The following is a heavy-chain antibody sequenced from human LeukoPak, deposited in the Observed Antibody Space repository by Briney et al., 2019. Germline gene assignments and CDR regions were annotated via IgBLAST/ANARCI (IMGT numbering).Heavy chain of an antibody. CDR3: EKDYDILTGYYPYYFDY. D-gene: IGHD3-9*01. CDR1: GFTFSSYG. Sequence: GRSLRLSCAASGFTFSSYGMHWVRQAPGKGLEWVAVISYDGSNKYYADSVKGRFTISRDNSKNTLYLQMNSLRAEDTAVYYCEKDYDILTGYYPYYFDYWGQGTLVTVSS. V-gene: IGHV3-30*18. J-gene: IGHJ4*02. CDR2: ISYDGSNK.